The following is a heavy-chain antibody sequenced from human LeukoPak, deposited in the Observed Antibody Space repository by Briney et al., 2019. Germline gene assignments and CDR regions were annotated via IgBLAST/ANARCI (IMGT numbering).Heavy chain of an antibody. CDR1: GYTFTSYD. V-gene: IGHV1-2*02. CDR2: INPNSGGT. Sequence: RASVKVSCKASGYTFTSYDINWVRQATGQGLEWMGWINPNSGGTNYAQKFQGRVTMTRDTSISTAYMELSRLRSDDTAVYYCAREPDRFFIAAAGRPSWYYYYMDVWGKGTTVTVSS. J-gene: IGHJ6*03. CDR3: AREPDRFFIAAAGRPSWYYYYMDV. D-gene: IGHD6-13*01.